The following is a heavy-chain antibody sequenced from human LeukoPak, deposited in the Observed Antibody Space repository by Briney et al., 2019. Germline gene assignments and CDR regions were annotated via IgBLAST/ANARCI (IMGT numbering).Heavy chain of an antibody. Sequence: PSETLSLTCTVSGGSISSSSYFWGWIRQPPGKGLEWIGSIYYSGSTYYNPSLKSRVTISVDTSKNQFSLKLSSVTAADTAVYYCAKIETATISADYWGQGTLVTVSS. CDR2: IYYSGST. J-gene: IGHJ4*02. CDR3: AKIETATISADY. D-gene: IGHD5-24*01. CDR1: GGSISSSSYF. V-gene: IGHV4-39*07.